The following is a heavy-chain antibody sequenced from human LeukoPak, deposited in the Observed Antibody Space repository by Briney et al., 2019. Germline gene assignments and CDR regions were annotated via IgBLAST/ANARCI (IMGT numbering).Heavy chain of an antibody. D-gene: IGHD1-1*01. CDR2: ISYSGST. CDR1: GGSISSYY. CDR3: AREGTAGTNLNWFDP. J-gene: IGHJ5*02. V-gene: IGHV4-59*01. Sequence: PSETLSLTCTVSGGSISSYYWSWIRQPPGKGLEWIGYISYSGSTNFNPSLKSRVTISVDTSKNQFSLKLSSVTAADTAVYYCAREGTAGTNLNWFDPWAQGTLVTVSS.